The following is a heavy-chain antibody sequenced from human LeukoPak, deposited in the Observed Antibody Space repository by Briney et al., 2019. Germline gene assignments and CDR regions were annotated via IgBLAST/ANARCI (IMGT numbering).Heavy chain of an antibody. Sequence: SETLSLTCTVSGGSISSGGYYWSWIRQHPGKGLEWIGYIYYSGSTYYNPSLKSRVTISVDTSKNQFSLKLSSVTAADTAVYYCARAGYCSSTSCPRALDYWGQGTLVTVSS. CDR3: ARAGYCSSTSCPRALDY. D-gene: IGHD2-2*01. CDR2: IYYSGST. V-gene: IGHV4-31*03. J-gene: IGHJ4*02. CDR1: GGSISSGGYY.